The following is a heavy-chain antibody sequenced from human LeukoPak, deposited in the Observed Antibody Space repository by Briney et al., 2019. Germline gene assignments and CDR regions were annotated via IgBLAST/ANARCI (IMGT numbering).Heavy chain of an antibody. J-gene: IGHJ6*02. CDR1: GGTFSSYA. V-gene: IGHV1-69*13. D-gene: IGHD2-2*01. CDR2: IIPIFETA. CDR3: ARADIVIVAAASPYYYGMDV. Sequence: ASVKVSCKSSGGTFSSYAISWVRQAPGQGPEWMGGIIPIFETANYAQKFQGRVTITADESTSTAYMELSRLRSEDTAMYFCARADIVIVAAASPYYYGMDVWGQGTTVTVSS.